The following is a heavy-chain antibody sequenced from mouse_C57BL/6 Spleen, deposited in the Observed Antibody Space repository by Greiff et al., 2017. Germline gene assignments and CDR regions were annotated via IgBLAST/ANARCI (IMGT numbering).Heavy chain of an antibody. Sequence: QVQLQQPGAELVRPGSSVKLSCKASGYTFTSYWMHWVKQRPIQGLEWIGNIDPSDSETHYNQKFKDKATLTVDNSSSTAYMQLSSLTSEDSAVYYCARGSSYEGYWGQGTTLTVSS. J-gene: IGHJ2*01. CDR3: ARGSSYEGY. CDR2: IDPSDSET. D-gene: IGHD1-1*01. V-gene: IGHV1-52*01. CDR1: GYTFTSYW.